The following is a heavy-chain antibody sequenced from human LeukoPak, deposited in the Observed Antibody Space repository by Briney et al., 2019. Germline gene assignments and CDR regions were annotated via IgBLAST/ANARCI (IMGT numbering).Heavy chain of an antibody. V-gene: IGHV3-64*01. CDR1: GFTFSSYA. J-gene: IGHJ6*02. Sequence: GGALRLSCAASGFTFSSYAIHWVRQAPGKGLEYVSAISSNGGSTFYAHSVKGRFTISRDNSKNTLYLQMGSLRAEDMAVYYCARRFGSPECMDVWGQGTAVTVSS. CDR3: ARRFGSPECMDV. D-gene: IGHD3-10*01. CDR2: ISSNGGST.